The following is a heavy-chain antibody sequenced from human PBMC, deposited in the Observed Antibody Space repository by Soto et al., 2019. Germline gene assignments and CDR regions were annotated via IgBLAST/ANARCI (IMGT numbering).Heavy chain of an antibody. J-gene: IGHJ4*02. CDR1: GFTFSSYA. V-gene: IGHV3-23*01. D-gene: IGHD2-15*01. Sequence: GGFLRLSCAASGFTFSSYAMSWVRQAPGKGLEWVSAISGSGGSTYYADSVKGRFTISRDNSKNMLYLQMNSLRAEDTAVYYCAKDGYCSGGSCSSKGFDYWGQGTLVTVSS. CDR3: AKDGYCSGGSCSSKGFDY. CDR2: ISGSGGST.